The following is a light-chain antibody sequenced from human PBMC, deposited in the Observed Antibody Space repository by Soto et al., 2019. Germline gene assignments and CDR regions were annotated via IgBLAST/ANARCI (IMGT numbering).Light chain of an antibody. V-gene: IGLV2-14*01. J-gene: IGLJ3*02. CDR2: EVT. CDR3: SSYTIKNTWV. Sequence: QSVLTQPASVTGSPGQSITISCTGTTSDVGGYDRVSWFQQYPGTAPKLMIYEVTNPPSGVSDRFSGSKSVNTASLTISGLQPEDEADYYCSSYTIKNTWVFGGGTKLTVL. CDR1: TSDVGGYDR.